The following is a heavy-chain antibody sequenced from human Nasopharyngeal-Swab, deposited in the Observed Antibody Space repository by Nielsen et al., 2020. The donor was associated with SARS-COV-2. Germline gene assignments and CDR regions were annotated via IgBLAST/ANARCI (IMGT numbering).Heavy chain of an antibody. V-gene: IGHV1-2*02. CDR2: INPHSGGT. CDR1: GYTFTDYF. Sequence: ASVKVSCKTSGYTFTDYFIHWVRQAPGRGLEWMGWINPHSGGTNSARKFQGRVIVTRDTAIGTVYMELSRLTSDDTAMYYCVRNNWNDGRSLDIWGQGSLVTVSS. CDR3: VRNNWNDGRSLDI. J-gene: IGHJ3*02. D-gene: IGHD1-20*01.